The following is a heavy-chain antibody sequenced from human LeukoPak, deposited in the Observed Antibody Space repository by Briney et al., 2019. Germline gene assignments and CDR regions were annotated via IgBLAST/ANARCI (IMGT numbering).Heavy chain of an antibody. CDR3: AKTADYYDSSGYYAPDY. D-gene: IGHD3-22*01. CDR2: MKPDGSEK. V-gene: IGHV3-7*03. CDR1: GFTFSTYW. Sequence: GGSLRLSCAASGFTFSTYWMSWVRQAPGKGLEWVANMKPDGSEKYYVDSVKGRFTISRDNSKNTLYLQMNSLRAEDTAVYYCAKTADYYDSSGYYAPDYWGQGTLVTVSS. J-gene: IGHJ4*02.